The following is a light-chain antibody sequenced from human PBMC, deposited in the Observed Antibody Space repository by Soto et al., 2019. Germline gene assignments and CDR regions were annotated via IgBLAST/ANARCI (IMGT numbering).Light chain of an antibody. Sequence: EIVMTQSPATLSVSPGERATLSCRASQSVSSNLAWYQQKPGQAPRLLIYGASTRATGIPARFSGSGSGTEFTLTISSLQSEYFAVYYCQQYNNWPPVTCGPGTKVGI. CDR1: QSVSSN. J-gene: IGKJ3*01. CDR3: QQYNNWPPVT. V-gene: IGKV3-15*01. CDR2: GAS.